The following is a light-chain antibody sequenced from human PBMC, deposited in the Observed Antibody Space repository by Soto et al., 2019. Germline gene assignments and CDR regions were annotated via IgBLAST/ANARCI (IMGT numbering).Light chain of an antibody. CDR3: QQYGSSPQPT. CDR1: QSVSSSY. Sequence: EIVLTQYPGTLSLSPGERATLSCRASQSVSSSYLAWYQQKPGQAPRLLIYGASSRATGIPDRFSGSGSGTDFTLTISRLEPEDFAVYYCQQYGSSPQPTFGGGTKVDI. J-gene: IGKJ4*01. CDR2: GAS. V-gene: IGKV3-20*01.